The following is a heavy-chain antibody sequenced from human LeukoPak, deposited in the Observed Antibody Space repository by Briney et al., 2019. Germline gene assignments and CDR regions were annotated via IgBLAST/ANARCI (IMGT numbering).Heavy chain of an antibody. CDR3: ARTTYYYDSSGYIRLGDYFDY. J-gene: IGHJ4*02. Sequence: PGGSLRLSCAASGFTFDDYAMHWVRQAPGKGLEWVSDISWNSGSIGYADSVKGRFTISRDNAKNSLYLQMNSLRAEDTAVYYCARTTYYYDSSGYIRLGDYFDYWGQGTLVTVSS. D-gene: IGHD3-22*01. CDR2: ISWNSGSI. CDR1: GFTFDDYA. V-gene: IGHV3-9*01.